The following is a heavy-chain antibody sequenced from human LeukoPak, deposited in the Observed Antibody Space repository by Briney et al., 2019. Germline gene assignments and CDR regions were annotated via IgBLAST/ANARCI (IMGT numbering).Heavy chain of an antibody. CDR3: AKGQELDDGVFDS. D-gene: IGHD1-1*01. Sequence: GGSLRLSCTASGFTFRSYAMNWVRQAPGKGLEWVSVISLNDGSTYYADSVRGRFTISRDNSKNTLFLQMNGLRAEDTAIYYCAKGQELDDGVFDSWGQGTLVTVSS. V-gene: IGHV3-23*01. CDR1: GFTFRSYA. CDR2: ISLNDGST. J-gene: IGHJ4*02.